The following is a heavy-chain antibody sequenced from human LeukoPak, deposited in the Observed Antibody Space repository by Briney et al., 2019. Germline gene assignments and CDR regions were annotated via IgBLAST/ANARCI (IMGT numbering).Heavy chain of an antibody. V-gene: IGHV3-66*01. D-gene: IGHD2-15*01. CDR3: ARTSVGTATDYFDY. CDR2: IYSDGTT. CDR1: RFTVSDKY. Sequence: GGSLRLSCAASRFTVSDKYMSWVRQAPGKGLEWVSVIYSDGTTYYADSVKDRFTISRDNSKNTLYLQMNSLRAEDTALYYCARTSVGTATDYFDYWGQGTLVTVSS. J-gene: IGHJ4*02.